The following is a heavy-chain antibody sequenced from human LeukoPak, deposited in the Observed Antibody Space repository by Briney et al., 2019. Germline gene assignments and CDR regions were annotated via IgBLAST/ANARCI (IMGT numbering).Heavy chain of an antibody. D-gene: IGHD4-17*01. CDR2: IKQDGSEK. Sequence: GGSLRLSCAASRFTFSNYWINWVRQAPGKGLEWVANIKQDGSEKYYVDSVKGRFTISRDNAKNSLYLQMNSLRAEDTAVYYCASLHGDYVYWGQGTLVTVSS. CDR1: RFTFSNYW. CDR3: ASLHGDYVY. V-gene: IGHV3-7*01. J-gene: IGHJ4*02.